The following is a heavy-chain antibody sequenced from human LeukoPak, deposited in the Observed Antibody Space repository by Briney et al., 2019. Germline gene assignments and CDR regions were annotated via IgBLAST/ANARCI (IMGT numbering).Heavy chain of an antibody. D-gene: IGHD2-15*01. Sequence: PGGSLRLSCAASGFTFSSYGMHWVRQAPGKGLEWVAVISYDGSNKYYADSVKGRFTISRDNSKNTLYLQMNSLNTEDTAIYYCVSGFCSGGSCYSEPSAYWGQGTLVTVSS. CDR2: ISYDGSNK. CDR1: GFTFSSYG. CDR3: VSGFCSGGSCYSEPSAY. J-gene: IGHJ4*02. V-gene: IGHV3-30*03.